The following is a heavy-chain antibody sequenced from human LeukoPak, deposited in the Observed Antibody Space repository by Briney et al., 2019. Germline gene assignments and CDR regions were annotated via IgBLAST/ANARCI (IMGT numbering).Heavy chain of an antibody. J-gene: IGHJ5*02. D-gene: IGHD3-3*01. CDR1: GGSFSGYY. V-gene: IGHV4-34*01. CDR3: ARGVIRFLEWLFPLDRFDP. Sequence: PSETLSLTCAVYGGSFSGYYWSWIRQPPGKGLEWIGEINHSGSTNYNPSLKSRVTISVDTSKNQFSLKLSSVTAADTAVYYCARGVIRFLEWLFPLDRFDPWGQGTLVTVSS. CDR2: INHSGST.